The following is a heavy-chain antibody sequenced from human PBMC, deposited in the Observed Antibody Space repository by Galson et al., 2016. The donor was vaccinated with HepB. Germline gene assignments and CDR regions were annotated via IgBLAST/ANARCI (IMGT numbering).Heavy chain of an antibody. Sequence: SLRLSCAASGYTFIRYSMTWVRQPPGKGLERVSYISRSSGTIYYADSVKGRFTISRDNAKNSLYLQMNSLRAEDTAVYYCASRHSGWYYFDYWGQGTLVTVSS. J-gene: IGHJ4*02. V-gene: IGHV3-48*04. CDR2: ISRSSGTI. D-gene: IGHD6-19*01. CDR1: GYTFIRYS. CDR3: ASRHSGWYYFDY.